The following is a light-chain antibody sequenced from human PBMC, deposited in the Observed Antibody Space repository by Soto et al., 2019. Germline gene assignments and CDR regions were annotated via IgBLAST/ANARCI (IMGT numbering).Light chain of an antibody. CDR1: QSVSHA. CDR3: QQRGRWPPSIN. Sequence: LTHNPSTLSLAAGERTTLSCRASQSVSHALAWYQQKPGQAPRLLIHDASSRATGIPARFSGSGSGTDFNLTISSLEPEAFAVYYCQQRGRWPPSINFGQGTRLEIK. CDR2: DAS. J-gene: IGKJ5*01. V-gene: IGKV3-11*01.